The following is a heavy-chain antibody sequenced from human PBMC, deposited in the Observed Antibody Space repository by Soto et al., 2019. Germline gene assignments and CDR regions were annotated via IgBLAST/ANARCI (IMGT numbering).Heavy chain of an antibody. D-gene: IGHD6-25*01. V-gene: IGHV1-46*01. Sequence: ASVKVSCKAFGYTFTMYYIHWVRQAPGQGLEWMGVINTSGGSPTYAQKFQDRVTMTRDTSTSTVYMELSSLRSEDTAVYYCARGGRHSDYYYYYGMDVWGQGTTVTVSS. CDR3: ARGGRHSDYYYYYGMDV. CDR2: INTSGGSP. CDR1: GYTFTMYY. J-gene: IGHJ6*02.